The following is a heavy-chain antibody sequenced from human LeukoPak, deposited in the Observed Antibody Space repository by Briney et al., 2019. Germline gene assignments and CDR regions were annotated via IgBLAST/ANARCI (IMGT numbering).Heavy chain of an antibody. CDR3: ARDGGGYYGN. J-gene: IGHJ4*02. CDR1: GFSFSSYW. Sequence: GGSLRLSCAASGFSFSSYWMHWVRQAPGKGLEWVSSISSSSDYIYYADSVKGRFTISRDNAKNSLYLQVNSLRAEDTAVYYCARDGGGYYGNWGQGTLVTVSS. D-gene: IGHD1-26*01. CDR2: ISSSSDYI. V-gene: IGHV3-21*01.